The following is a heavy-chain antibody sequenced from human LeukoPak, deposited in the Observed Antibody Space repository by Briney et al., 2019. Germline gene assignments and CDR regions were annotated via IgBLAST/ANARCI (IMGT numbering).Heavy chain of an antibody. D-gene: IGHD5-18*01. J-gene: IGHJ5*02. CDR2: IYYSGST. CDR1: GGSISSYS. V-gene: IGHV4-59*01. CDR3: ARVRTGWIQLRDYWFDP. Sequence: SETLSLTCTVSGGSISSYSWSWIRQPPGQGLGCIGYIYYSGSTNYNPSLKSRVTISVDTSKNQFSLKLSSVTAADTAVYYCARVRTGWIQLRDYWFDPWGQGTLVTVSS.